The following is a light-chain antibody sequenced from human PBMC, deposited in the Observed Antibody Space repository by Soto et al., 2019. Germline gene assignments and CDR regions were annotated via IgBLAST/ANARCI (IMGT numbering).Light chain of an antibody. V-gene: IGLV2-23*02. CDR2: EVS. CDR3: CSFAGNGACV. Sequence: QSALTQPASVSGSPGQSITISCSGSSGDVGNYDLVSWYQQIPGKAPQHMIFEVSRRPSRVSDRFSGSKSGNTASLTISGLQAEDEGHFYCCSFAGNGACVFRGRTKVTVL. J-gene: IGLJ3*02. CDR1: SGDVGNYDL.